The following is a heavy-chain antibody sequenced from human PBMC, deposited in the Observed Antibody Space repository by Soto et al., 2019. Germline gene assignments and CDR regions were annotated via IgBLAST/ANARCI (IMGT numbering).Heavy chain of an antibody. V-gene: IGHV4-59*01. D-gene: IGHD3-22*01. J-gene: IGHJ4*02. CDR1: GGSISSYY. CDR3: ASNYYDSSGYYPLDY. CDR2: IYYSGST. Sequence: SETLSLTCTVSGGSISSYYWSWIRQPPGKGLEWIGHIYYSGSTNYNPSLKSRVTISVDTSKNQFSLKLSSVTAADTAVYYCASNYYDSSGYYPLDYWGQGTLVTVSS.